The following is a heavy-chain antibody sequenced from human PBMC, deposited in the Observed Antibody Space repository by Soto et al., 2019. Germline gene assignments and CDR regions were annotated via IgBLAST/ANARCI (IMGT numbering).Heavy chain of an antibody. J-gene: IGHJ6*02. CDR3: ASRQQWLVREYYYYGMDV. CDR2: IIPIFGTA. D-gene: IGHD6-19*01. CDR1: GGTFSSYV. Sequence: QVQLVQSGAEVKKPGSSVKVSCKASGGTFSSYVISWVRQAPGQGLEWMGGIIPIFGTANYAQKFQGRVTITADESTSTAYMELSSLRSEDTAVYYCASRQQWLVREYYYYGMDVWGQGTTVTVSS. V-gene: IGHV1-69*12.